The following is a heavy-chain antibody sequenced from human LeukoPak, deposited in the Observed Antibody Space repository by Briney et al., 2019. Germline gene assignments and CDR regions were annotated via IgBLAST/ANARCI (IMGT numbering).Heavy chain of an antibody. D-gene: IGHD5-12*01. CDR2: ISSDGNDK. CDR1: GVTFRSYG. V-gene: IGHV3-30*03. CDR3: TTKVIRGNSGDDYDD. J-gene: IGHJ4*02. Sequence: PGGSLRLSCAASGVTFRSYGMHWVRQAPGKGLEWVALISSDGNDKLYGDSVKGRFTIPRDDSKSTLYLQTNSLRVEDTAVYYCTTKVIRGNSGDDYDDWGQGTLVTVSS.